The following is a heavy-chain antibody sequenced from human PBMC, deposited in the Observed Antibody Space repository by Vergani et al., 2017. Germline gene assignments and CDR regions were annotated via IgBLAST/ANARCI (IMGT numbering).Heavy chain of an antibody. CDR1: GFTFDDYT. Sequence: EVQLLESGGVVVQPGGSLRLSCAASGFTFDDYTLHWVRQAPGKGLEWVSLITWDGGTTYYADSVKGRFTVSRDNSKNSLFLQLNSLRPEDTAFYYCAKGKDGTYYDYWGQGTLVTVSS. D-gene: IGHD2-21*01. CDR3: AKGKDGTYYDY. V-gene: IGHV3-43*01. CDR2: ITWDGGTT. J-gene: IGHJ4*02.